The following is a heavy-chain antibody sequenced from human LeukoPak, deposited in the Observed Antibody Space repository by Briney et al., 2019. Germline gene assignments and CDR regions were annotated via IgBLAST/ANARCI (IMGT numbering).Heavy chain of an antibody. V-gene: IGHV3-48*01. J-gene: IGHJ3*02. CDR1: GFTFSTFS. CDR3: ARAYYDSSGYRSGGPFDI. Sequence: GGSLRLSCAASGFTFSTFSMNWVRQAPGQGLEWISYISGSSSTIYYADSVKGRFTISRDNAKNSLYLQMNSLRAEDTAVYYCARAYYDSSGYRSGGPFDIWGQGTMVTVSS. CDR2: ISGSSSTI. D-gene: IGHD3-22*01.